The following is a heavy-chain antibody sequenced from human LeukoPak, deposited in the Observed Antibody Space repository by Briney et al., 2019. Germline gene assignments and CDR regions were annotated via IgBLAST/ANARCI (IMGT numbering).Heavy chain of an antibody. J-gene: IGHJ4*02. CDR3: AKPRPHFDWSN. V-gene: IGHV3-23*01. D-gene: IGHD3-9*01. Sequence: GGSLRLSCAASGFTFSSYAMGWVRQAPGKWLEWVSAISGSGGSTYYADSVKGRFTISRDNSKNTLYLQMNSLRAEDTAVYYCAKPRPHFDWSNWGQGTLVTVSS. CDR1: GFTFSSYA. CDR2: ISGSGGST.